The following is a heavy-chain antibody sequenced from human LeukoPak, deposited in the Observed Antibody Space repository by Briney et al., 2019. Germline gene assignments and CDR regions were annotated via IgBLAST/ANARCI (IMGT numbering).Heavy chain of an antibody. V-gene: IGHV1-2*02. CDR2: INPNSGGT. CDR3: ARALPYSSGWYGGFDY. Sequence: ASVKVSCKASGYTFTGYYMHWVRQAPGQGLEWMGWINPNSGGTNYAQKFQGRVTMTRDTSITTAYMELSRPRSDDTAVYYCARALPYSSGWYGGFDYWGQGTLVTVSS. J-gene: IGHJ4*02. D-gene: IGHD6-19*01. CDR1: GYTFTGYY.